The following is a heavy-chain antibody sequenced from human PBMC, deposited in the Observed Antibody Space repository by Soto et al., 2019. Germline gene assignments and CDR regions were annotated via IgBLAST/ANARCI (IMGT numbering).Heavy chain of an antibody. CDR1: GASISSSSYY. D-gene: IGHD2-2*01. CDR3: ASLPYYCSSPSCYAKVY. CDR2: IYYSGST. V-gene: IGHV4-39*01. J-gene: IGHJ4*02. Sequence: PSETLSLTCTVSGASISSSSYYWGWIRQPPGKGLAWIGNIYYSGSTYSNPSLKSRLTISVDTSKNQFSLNLSSVTAADTAVYNCASLPYYCSSPSCYAKVYWGQGTLVTVSS.